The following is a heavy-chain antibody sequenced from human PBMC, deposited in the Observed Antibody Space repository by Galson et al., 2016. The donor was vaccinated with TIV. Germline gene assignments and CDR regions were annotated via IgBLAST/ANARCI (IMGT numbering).Heavy chain of an antibody. CDR3: ARVNWARAFDY. D-gene: IGHD7-27*01. CDR1: GYIFINYY. CDR2: FNPDSGAT. J-gene: IGHJ4*02. V-gene: IGHV1-2*02. Sequence: SCKASGYIFINYYIHWVRQAPGQGLEWLGWFNPDSGATQYPQKFQGRVTMTRDTSLSTADMDLRRLISDDTAVYYCARVNWARAFDYWGQGTQVTVSS.